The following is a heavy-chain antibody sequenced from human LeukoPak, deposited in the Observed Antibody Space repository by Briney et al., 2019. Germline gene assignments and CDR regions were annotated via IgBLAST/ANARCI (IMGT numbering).Heavy chain of an antibody. CDR3: ARTQYYYDSSGYSD. Sequence: PGGSLRLSCAGSGFTFSSYAMHWVRQAPGKGLEWVAVISYDGSNKYYADSVKGRFTISRDNSKNTLYLQMNSLRAEDTAVYYCARTQYYYDSSGYSDWGQGTLVAVSS. V-gene: IGHV3-30-3*01. CDR1: GFTFSSYA. D-gene: IGHD3-22*01. CDR2: ISYDGSNK. J-gene: IGHJ4*02.